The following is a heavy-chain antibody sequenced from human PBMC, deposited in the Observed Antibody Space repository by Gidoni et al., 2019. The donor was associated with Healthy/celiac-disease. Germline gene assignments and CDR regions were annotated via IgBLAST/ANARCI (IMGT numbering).Heavy chain of an antibody. CDR3: ARHRFLKPIDY. CDR2: IFYSGST. V-gene: IGHV4-39*01. CDR1: GGSISSSSYY. D-gene: IGHD3-10*01. J-gene: IGHJ4*02. Sequence: QLQLPESGPGLVKPSETLSLTCTVSGGSISSSSYYWGWIRQPPGKGLEWIGSIFYSGSTFYNPSLKSRVTISVDTSKNQFSLKLSSVTAADTAVYYCARHRFLKPIDYWGQGTLVTVSS.